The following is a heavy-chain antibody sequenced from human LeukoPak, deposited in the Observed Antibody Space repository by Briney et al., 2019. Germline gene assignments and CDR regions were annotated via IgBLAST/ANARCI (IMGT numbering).Heavy chain of an antibody. Sequence: PGGSLRLSCAASGFTVSSSYMSWVRRAPGKGLEWVSVIHSGGNTYYADSVKGRFTISGDNSKNTMYLQMNSLRAEDTAVYYCTRDLNSGGSCWGQGTLVIVSS. CDR2: IHSGGNT. CDR3: TRDLNSGGSC. V-gene: IGHV3-53*01. J-gene: IGHJ4*02. D-gene: IGHD2-15*01. CDR1: GFTVSSSY.